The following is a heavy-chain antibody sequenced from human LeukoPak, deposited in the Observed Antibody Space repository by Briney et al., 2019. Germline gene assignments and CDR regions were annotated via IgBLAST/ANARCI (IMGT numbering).Heavy chain of an antibody. CDR3: AKEFGIAAAEEAFDI. D-gene: IGHD6-13*01. V-gene: IGHV3-30*02. CDR1: GFTFSSYG. Sequence: PGGSLRLSCAASGFTFSSYGVHWVRQAPGKGLEWVAFIRYDGSITYYADSVKGRFTISRDNSKNTLYLQMNSLRVEDTAVYYCAKEFGIAAAEEAFDIYGQGTMVTVSS. CDR2: IRYDGSIT. J-gene: IGHJ3*02.